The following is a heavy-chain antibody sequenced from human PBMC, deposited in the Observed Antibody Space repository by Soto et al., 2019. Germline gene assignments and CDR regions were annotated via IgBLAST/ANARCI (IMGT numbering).Heavy chain of an antibody. CDR1: GFTFSSYA. CDR2: ISDDGSNK. D-gene: IGHD2-21*02. CDR3: ARDGPNVVVTAREYFQH. J-gene: IGHJ1*01. V-gene: IGHV3-30*04. Sequence: GGSLRLSCAASGFTFSSYAMHWVRQAPGKGLEWVAVISDDGSNKYYADSVKGRFTISRDNSKNTLYLQMNSLRAEDTAVYYCARDGPNVVVTAREYFQHWGQGTLVTVSS.